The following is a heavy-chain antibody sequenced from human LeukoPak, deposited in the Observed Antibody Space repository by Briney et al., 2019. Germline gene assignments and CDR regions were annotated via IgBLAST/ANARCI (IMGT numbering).Heavy chain of an antibody. CDR1: GGSINSYY. V-gene: IGHV4-59*01. J-gene: IGHJ6*03. CDR3: ARGDFCSSSNCYLRPMDV. Sequence: SETLSLTCTVSGGSINSYYWSWIRQPPGKGLEWIGYIYYSGSTTYNPSLKSRVTMSVDTAKNQFSLKLRSVTAADTAVYYCARGDFCSSSNCYLRPMDVWGKGTTVTVSS. CDR2: IYYSGST. D-gene: IGHD2-2*01.